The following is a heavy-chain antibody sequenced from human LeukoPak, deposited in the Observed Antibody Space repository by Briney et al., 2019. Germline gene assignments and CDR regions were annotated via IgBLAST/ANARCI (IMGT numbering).Heavy chain of an antibody. CDR2: INNDGSDT. J-gene: IGHJ6*03. CDR3: ARLWYSGSHHYYNYMDV. D-gene: IGHD1-26*01. V-gene: IGHV3-74*01. Sequence: PGGSLRLSCVASGFTFSNYWMTWFRQAPGKGLVWVSHINNDGSDTNYADAVKGRFTISRDNAKNMVYLQMNSLRAEDTAIYYCARLWYSGSHHYYNYMDVWGKGTAVTVSS. CDR1: GFTFSNYW.